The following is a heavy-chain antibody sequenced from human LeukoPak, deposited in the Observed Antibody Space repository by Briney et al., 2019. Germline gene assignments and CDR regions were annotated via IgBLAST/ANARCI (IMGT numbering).Heavy chain of an antibody. V-gene: IGHV3-11*01. CDR2: ISSSGSTI. CDR3: ARDSRSGSYRRRHYYYYYGMDV. J-gene: IGHJ6*02. D-gene: IGHD3-10*01. Sequence: GGSLRLSCAASGFTFSDYYMSWIRQAPGKGLEWVSYISSSGSTIYYADSVKGRFTISRDNAMNSLYLQMNSLRAEDTAVYYCARDSRSGSYRRRHYYYYYGMDVWGQGTTVTVSS. CDR1: GFTFSDYY.